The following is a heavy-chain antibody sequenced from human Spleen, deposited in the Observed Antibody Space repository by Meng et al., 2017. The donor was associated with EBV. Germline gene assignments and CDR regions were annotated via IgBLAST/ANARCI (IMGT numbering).Heavy chain of an antibody. CDR2: INPRSGGT. J-gene: IGHJ5*01. CDR3: VRDTAMVNWLEF. CDR1: GYPFSGYY. Sequence: GQAGAEVKKPGASVKVSCKPSGYPFSGYYIHWVRQAPGHGLEWMGRINPRSGGTNYAQKFQGRVTMTRDTSITTAYMDLSRLRSDDTAVYFCVRDTAMVNWLEFWGRGTLVTVSS. V-gene: IGHV1-2*06. D-gene: IGHD5-18*01.